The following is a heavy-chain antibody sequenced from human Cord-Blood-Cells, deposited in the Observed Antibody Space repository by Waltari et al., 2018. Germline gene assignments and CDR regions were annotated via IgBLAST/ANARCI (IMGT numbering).Heavy chain of an antibody. V-gene: IGHV1-69*01. Sequence: QVQLVQSGAEVKKPGSSVKVPCKASGGTFSSYALSCARTAPGQGLAWLGGFIPIFGTANYAQKFQGIVTITAGESTSTAYMELSSLRSEDTAVYYCARDGGRGIAAAPSFDYWGQGTLVTVSS. D-gene: IGHD6-13*01. J-gene: IGHJ4*02. CDR3: ARDGGRGIAAAPSFDY. CDR2: FIPIFGTA. CDR1: GGTFSSYA.